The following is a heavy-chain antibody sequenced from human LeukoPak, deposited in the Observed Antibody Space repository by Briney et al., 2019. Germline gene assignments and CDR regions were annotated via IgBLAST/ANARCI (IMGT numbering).Heavy chain of an antibody. CDR3: ATVPPWAYYYMDV. V-gene: IGHV1-2*02. D-gene: IGHD3-16*01. Sequence: ASVKVSCKASRYTFTDYYMHWVRQAPGQGLEWMGWINPNSGGTNYAQKFQGRVTMTEDTSTDTAYMELSSLRSEDTAVYYCATVPPWAYYYMDVWGKGTTVTVSS. CDR1: RYTFTDYY. CDR2: INPNSGGT. J-gene: IGHJ6*03.